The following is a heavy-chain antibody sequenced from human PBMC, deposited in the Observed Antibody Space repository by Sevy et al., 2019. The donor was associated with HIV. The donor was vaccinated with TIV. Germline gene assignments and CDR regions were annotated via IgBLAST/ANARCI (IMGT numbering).Heavy chain of an antibody. CDR2: ISSSSSYI. CDR3: AGEGAAGSFDY. J-gene: IGHJ4*02. Sequence: GGSLRLSCAASGFTFSSYSMNWVRQAPGKGLEWVSSISSSSSYIYYADSVKGRFTISRDNAKNSLYLQMNSLRAEDTAEYYCAGEGAAGSFDYGGQRTLVTVSS. CDR1: GFTFSSYS. D-gene: IGHD6-13*01. V-gene: IGHV3-21*01.